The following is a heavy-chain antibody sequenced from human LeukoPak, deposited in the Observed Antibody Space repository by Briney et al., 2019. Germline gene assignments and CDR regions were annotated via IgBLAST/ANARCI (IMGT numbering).Heavy chain of an antibody. Sequence: PGGSLRLSCAASGFTLSSYEMNWVRLAPGKGLEWISYISRTGNSIYYADSVKGRFTISRDSATNSLYLQMNSLRAEDTAVYYCARGPYSSNWYVDYWGQGTLVTVAS. J-gene: IGHJ4*02. CDR2: ISRTGNSI. V-gene: IGHV3-48*03. CDR1: GFTLSSYE. D-gene: IGHD6-13*01. CDR3: ARGPYSSNWYVDY.